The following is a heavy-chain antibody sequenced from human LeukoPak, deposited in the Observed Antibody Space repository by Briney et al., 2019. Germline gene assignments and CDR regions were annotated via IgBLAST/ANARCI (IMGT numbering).Heavy chain of an antibody. V-gene: IGHV1-2*02. CDR1: VYTFTGYY. D-gene: IGHD6-13*01. J-gene: IGHJ5*02. CDR3: ARYQQRAAGLNWFDP. Sequence: ASVQVSFKASVYTFTGYYMHWVRQAPGRGLEGMGWIKPNSGGTKYAQKFQGRVNMPRNTSISKAYMELSRLRSGDTAVYYCARYQQRAAGLNWFDPWGQGTLVTVSS. CDR2: IKPNSGGT.